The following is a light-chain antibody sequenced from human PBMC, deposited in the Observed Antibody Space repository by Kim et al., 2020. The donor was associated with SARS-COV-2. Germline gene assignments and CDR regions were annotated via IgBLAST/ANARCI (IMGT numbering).Light chain of an antibody. J-gene: IGKJ5*01. CDR1: QGINNL. Sequence: DIQMTQFPSSVSASVGDRVTITCRASQGINNLLAWYQQKPGKAPNLLISAASSLQSGVPSRFSGSGSGTDFTLTISGLPPEGSATYNSEQAHSFPITSGGGRRLGIK. CDR3: EQAHSFPIT. CDR2: AAS. V-gene: IGKV1-12*01.